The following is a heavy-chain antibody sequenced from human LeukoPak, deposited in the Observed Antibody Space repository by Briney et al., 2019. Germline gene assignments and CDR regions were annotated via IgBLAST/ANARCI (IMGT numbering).Heavy chain of an antibody. V-gene: IGHV4-59*01. D-gene: IGHD4-17*01. J-gene: IGHJ3*02. CDR2: IYYSGST. Sequence: PSETLSLTCTVSGGSISSYYWSWIRQPPGEGLEWIGYIYYSGSTNYNPSLKSRVTISVDTSKNQFSLKLSSVTAADTAVYYCARDMDYGDFDAFDIWGQGTMVTVSS. CDR3: ARDMDYGDFDAFDI. CDR1: GGSISSYY.